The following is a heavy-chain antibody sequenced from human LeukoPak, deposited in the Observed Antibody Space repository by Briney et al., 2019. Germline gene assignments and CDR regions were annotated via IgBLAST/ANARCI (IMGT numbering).Heavy chain of an antibody. J-gene: IGHJ3*02. V-gene: IGHV7-4-1*02. CDR1: GYTFTNYA. CDR2: INTNTGNP. Sequence: ASVKVSCKASGYTFTNYAMSWVRQAPGQGLEWMGWINTNTGNPTYAQGFTGRFVFSLDTSVSTAYLQISSLKAEDTAMYYCARERRSSSPGEQQLVRAFDIWGQGTMVTVSS. CDR3: ARERRSSSPGEQQLVRAFDI. D-gene: IGHD6-13*01.